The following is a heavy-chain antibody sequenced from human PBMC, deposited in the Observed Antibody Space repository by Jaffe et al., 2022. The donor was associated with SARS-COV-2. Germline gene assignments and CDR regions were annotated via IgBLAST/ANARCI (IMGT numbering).Heavy chain of an antibody. V-gene: IGHV3-30*18. J-gene: IGHJ4*02. CDR1: GFTFSSYG. D-gene: IGHD2-15*01. CDR2: ISYDGSNK. CDR3: AKDLPRYCSGGSCSEFDY. Sequence: QVQLVESGGGVVQPGRSLRLSCAASGFTFSSYGMHWVRQAPGKGLEWVAVISYDGSNKYYADSVKGRFTISRDNSKNTLYLQMNSLRAEDTAVYYCAKDLPRYCSGGSCSEFDYWGQGTLVTVSS.